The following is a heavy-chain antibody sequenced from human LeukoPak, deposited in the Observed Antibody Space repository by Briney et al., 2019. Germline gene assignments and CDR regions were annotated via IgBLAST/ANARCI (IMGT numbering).Heavy chain of an antibody. CDR2: IYYNGNT. CDR3: ARHCCSGPAKRVFDI. D-gene: IGHD2-15*01. Sequence: SETLSLTCTVSGDSVSSSTYYWGWIRQPPGKGLEWIGSIYYNGNTNYNPSLQSRVTISVDTSNNQFSLRLGSVTAADTAVYHCARHCCSGPAKRVFDIWGQGTMVAVSS. CDR1: GDSVSSSTYY. V-gene: IGHV4-39*01. J-gene: IGHJ3*02.